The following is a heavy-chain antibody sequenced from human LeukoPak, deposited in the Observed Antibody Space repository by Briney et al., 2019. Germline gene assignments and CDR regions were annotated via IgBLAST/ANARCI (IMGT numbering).Heavy chain of an antibody. Sequence: GGSLSLSCAASGSPFSSYAMHWVRQAPGKGLEWVAVISYDGSNKYYADSVKGRFTISRDNSKNTLYLQMNSLRAEDTAVYYCARDVVGGEQPLFDYLGPGNPGHRLL. J-gene: IGHJ4*02. D-gene: IGHD3-16*01. CDR1: GSPFSSYA. CDR3: ARDVVGGEQPLFDY. CDR2: ISYDGSNK. V-gene: IGHV3-30-3*01.